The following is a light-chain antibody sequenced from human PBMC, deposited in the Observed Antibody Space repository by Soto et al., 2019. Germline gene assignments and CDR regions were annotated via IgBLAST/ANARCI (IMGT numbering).Light chain of an antibody. CDR2: DND. CDR1: SSNIGNNY. J-gene: IGLJ2*01. Sequence: QSVLTQPPSVSAAPGQKVTISCSGRSSNIGNNYVSWYQQVPGTAPKLLIKDNDKRPSGIPDPYSGAKSGTSATLGITGLQTGDEADYYYGTWDSSLSAVVFGGGTQQTVL. CDR3: GTWDSSLSAVV. V-gene: IGLV1-51*01.